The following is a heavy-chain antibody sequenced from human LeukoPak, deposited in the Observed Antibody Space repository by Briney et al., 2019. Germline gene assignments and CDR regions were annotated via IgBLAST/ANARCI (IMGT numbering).Heavy chain of an antibody. CDR3: AHRRGYRSTYNWANFDN. V-gene: IGHV2-5*02. D-gene: IGHD1-1*01. CDR1: GFSLSTSGVG. CDR2: IYWDDTK. Sequence: SGPTLVKPTQTLTLNCTFSGFSLSTSGVGVGWIRQPPGKTLEWLAVIYWDDTKRYSPSLRRRLTITTDTTKKEVVLTMTNMGPVDRGTYYCAHRRGYRSTYNWANFDNWGQGTLVTVS. J-gene: IGHJ4*02.